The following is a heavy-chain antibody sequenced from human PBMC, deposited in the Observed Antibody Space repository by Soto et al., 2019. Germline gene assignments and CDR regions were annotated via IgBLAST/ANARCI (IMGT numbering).Heavy chain of an antibody. J-gene: IGHJ5*02. CDR3: ARFYSSSSRWFDP. V-gene: IGHV1-2*02. CDR1: GYTFTGYY. Sequence: ASVKVSCKASGYTFTGYYMHWVRQAPGQGLEWMGWINPNSGGTNYEQKFQSRVTMTRDTSISTAYMELSRLRSDDTAVYYCARFYSSSSRWFDPWGQGTLVTVSS. CDR2: INPNSGGT. D-gene: IGHD6-6*01.